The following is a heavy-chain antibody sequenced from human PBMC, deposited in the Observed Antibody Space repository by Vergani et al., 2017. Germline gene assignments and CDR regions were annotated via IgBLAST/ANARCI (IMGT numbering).Heavy chain of an antibody. CDR1: GFTFSSYA. Sequence: EVQLLESGGGLVQPGGSLRLSCAASGFTFSSYAMSWVRQAPGKGLEWVSAISVSGGSTYYADSVKGRFTNSRDNSKNALYLQMTSLRAEDTAVYYCAKDAPRSGPYWGNAFDIWGQGTMVTVSS. CDR2: ISVSGGST. D-gene: IGHD2-15*01. V-gene: IGHV3-23*01. CDR3: AKDAPRSGPYWGNAFDI. J-gene: IGHJ3*02.